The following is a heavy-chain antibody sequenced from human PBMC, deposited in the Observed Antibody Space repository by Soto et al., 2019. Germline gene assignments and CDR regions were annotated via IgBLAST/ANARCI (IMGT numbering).Heavy chain of an antibody. D-gene: IGHD1-20*01. CDR3: ARGPPIYNWNHPTQDYSYYGMDV. V-gene: IGHV1-69*13. CDR2: IIPIFGTA. J-gene: IGHJ6*02. Sequence: GXSVKVSFKASGGTFSSYAISWVRQAPGQGLEWMGGIIPIFGTANYAQKFQGRVTITADESTSTAYMELSSLRSEDTAVYYCARGPPIYNWNHPTQDYSYYGMDVWGQGTTVT. CDR1: GGTFSSYA.